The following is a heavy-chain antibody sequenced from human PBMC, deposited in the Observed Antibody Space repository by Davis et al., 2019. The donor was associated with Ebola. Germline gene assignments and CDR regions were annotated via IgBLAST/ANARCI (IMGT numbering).Heavy chain of an antibody. CDR2: VYFSGTT. CDR3: ASEYSSSYGFDI. V-gene: IGHV4-39*06. J-gene: IGHJ3*02. Sequence: WVRQLPGKGPEWTASVYFSGTTYYNPSLKSRVTISVDTSKNQFPLKLSSVTAADTAVYYCASEYSSSYGFDIWGQGTMVTVSS. D-gene: IGHD6-6*01.